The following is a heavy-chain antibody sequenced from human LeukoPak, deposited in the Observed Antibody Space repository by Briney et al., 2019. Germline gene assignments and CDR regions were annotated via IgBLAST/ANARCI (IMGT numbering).Heavy chain of an antibody. V-gene: IGHV5-51*01. CDR2: IYPNASDT. Sequence: GESLKISCKGSGYSFANYWIGWVRQMPGKGLEWMGIIYPNASDTRYSPSFRGQVTISADKSIATAYPRWNSLKASDTAMYYCALSSGAYDSAGYFDYWGQGTLVTVSS. CDR1: GYSFANYW. CDR3: ALSSGAYDSAGYFDY. D-gene: IGHD3-22*01. J-gene: IGHJ4*02.